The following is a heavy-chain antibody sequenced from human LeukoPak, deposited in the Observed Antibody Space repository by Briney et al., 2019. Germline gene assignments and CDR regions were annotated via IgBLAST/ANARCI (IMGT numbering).Heavy chain of an antibody. J-gene: IGHJ5*02. D-gene: IGHD3-16*02. CDR1: GYTFTSYD. CDR2: INPSGSST. CDR3: ARDNSVGDIAWWFDP. Sequence: ASVKVSCKASGYTFTSYDINWVRQAPGQGLEWMGLINPSGSSTLYAQKFQGRVTMTRDMSTTTDYMELSSLRSEDTAVYYCARDNSVGDIAWWFDPWGQGTLVTVSS. V-gene: IGHV1-46*01.